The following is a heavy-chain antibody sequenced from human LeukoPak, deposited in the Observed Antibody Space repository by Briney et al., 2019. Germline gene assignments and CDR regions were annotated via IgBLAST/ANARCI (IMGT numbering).Heavy chain of an antibody. J-gene: IGHJ4*02. D-gene: IGHD5-12*01. CDR1: GFSFSSYG. V-gene: IGHV3-33*01. CDR3: ASHGGL. Sequence: GGSLRLSCAASGFSFSSYGMHWVRQAPGKGLEWVAVIWYDGSNKNYADSVKGRFTLSRDNSKNMLYLQMNSLRVEDTAVYYCASHGGLWGQGTLVTVSS. CDR2: IWYDGSNK.